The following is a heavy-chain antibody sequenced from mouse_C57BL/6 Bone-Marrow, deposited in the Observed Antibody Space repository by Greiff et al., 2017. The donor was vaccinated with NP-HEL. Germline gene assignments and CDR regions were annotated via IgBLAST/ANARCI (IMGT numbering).Heavy chain of an antibody. CDR1: GFTFSSYA. CDR3: TRVIYYYGGPLYYYAMDY. Sequence: EVKLVESGEGLVKPGGSLKLSCAASGFTFSSYAMSWVRQTPEKRLEWVAYISSGGDYIYYADTVKGRFTISRDNARNTLYLQMSSLKSEDTAMYYCTRVIYYYGGPLYYYAMDYWGQGTSVTVSS. J-gene: IGHJ4*01. CDR2: ISSGGDYI. D-gene: IGHD1-1*01. V-gene: IGHV5-9-1*02.